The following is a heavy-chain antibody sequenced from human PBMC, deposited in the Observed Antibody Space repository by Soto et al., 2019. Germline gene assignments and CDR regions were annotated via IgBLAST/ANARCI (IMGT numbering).Heavy chain of an antibody. V-gene: IGHV3-23*01. CDR3: AKCVHFDMFTGQGGFDP. D-gene: IGHD3-9*01. CDR2: ISDSGGVI. Sequence: EVQLLESGGGLVSPGGSLRLSCVASGFTFKNYAMIWVRQVPGKGLEWVSGISDSGGVIFYADAVRGRFTISRDNSKNTLYLQMNRLRAADTALYYRAKCVHFDMFTGQGGFDPWGQGTLVSVSS. J-gene: IGHJ5*02. CDR1: GFTFKNYA.